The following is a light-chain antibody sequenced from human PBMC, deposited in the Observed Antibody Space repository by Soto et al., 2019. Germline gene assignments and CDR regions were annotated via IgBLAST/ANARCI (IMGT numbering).Light chain of an antibody. J-gene: IGKJ2*01. CDR1: QSITGW. V-gene: IGKV1-5*01. Sequence: DIQMTQSPSTLSASIGDRVTITCRASQSITGWLAWYQQKPGKAPKLLIYDASNMESGVPSRFSDSGSGTEFTLTISSLQPDDFATYYCQQYNRYASFTFGQGTNLEIK. CDR2: DAS. CDR3: QQYNRYASFT.